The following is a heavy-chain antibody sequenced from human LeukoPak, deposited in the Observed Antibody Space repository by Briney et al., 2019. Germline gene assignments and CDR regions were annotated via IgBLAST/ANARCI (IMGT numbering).Heavy chain of an antibody. V-gene: IGHV1-69*06. J-gene: IGHJ4*02. Sequence: ASEKVSCKASGGTFSSYAISWVRQAPGQELEWMGGIIPIFGTANYAQKFQGRVTITAGKSTSTAYMELSSLRSEDTAVYYCASGWGVEAVQLDYWGQGTLVTVSS. D-gene: IGHD2-15*01. CDR1: GGTFSSYA. CDR2: IIPIFGTA. CDR3: ASGWGVEAVQLDY.